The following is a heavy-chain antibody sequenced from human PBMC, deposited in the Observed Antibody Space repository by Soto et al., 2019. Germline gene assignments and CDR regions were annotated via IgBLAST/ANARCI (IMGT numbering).Heavy chain of an antibody. Sequence: QVHLVQSGVEVKKPGASVKVSCKASGYNFINYGITWVRQAPGQGLEWMGWISVHNGNTNYAQNLQGRVTRTTDTSTSTAYMELRSLRSDDTAVYYCVRDLDGSGSYYTGYWGPGTLVTVSS. J-gene: IGHJ4*02. CDR3: VRDLDGSGSYYTGY. CDR1: GYNFINYG. CDR2: ISVHNGNT. V-gene: IGHV1-18*01. D-gene: IGHD3-10*01.